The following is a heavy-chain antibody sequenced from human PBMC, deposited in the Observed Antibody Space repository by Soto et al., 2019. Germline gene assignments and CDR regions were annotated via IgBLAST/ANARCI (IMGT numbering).Heavy chain of an antibody. V-gene: IGHV4-4*02. Sequence: SETLSLTCAVSGGSFTSNNWWTWVRQPPGQGLEWIGEIYRTGSTNYNPSLKSRVTISLDTSKNQVSLKLTSLTAADTAVYYCASRTHGDYGGNSEFDYWGQGTLVTVSS. CDR3: ASRTHGDYGGNSEFDY. CDR2: IYRTGST. D-gene: IGHD4-17*01. CDR1: GGSFTSNNW. J-gene: IGHJ4*02.